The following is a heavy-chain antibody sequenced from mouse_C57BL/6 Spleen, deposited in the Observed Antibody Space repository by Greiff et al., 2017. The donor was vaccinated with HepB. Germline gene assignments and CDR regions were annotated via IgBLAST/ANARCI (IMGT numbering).Heavy chain of an antibody. J-gene: IGHJ4*01. CDR2: IYPGDGDT. CDR3: ARFGKGGYAMDY. V-gene: IGHV1-80*01. D-gene: IGHD2-1*01. CDR1: GYAFSSYW. Sequence: QVQLKQSGAELVKPGASVKISCKASGYAFSSYWMNWVKQRPGKGLEWIGQIYPGDGDTNYNGKFKGKATLTADKSSSTAYMQLSSLTSEDSAVYFCARFGKGGYAMDYWGQGTSVTVSS.